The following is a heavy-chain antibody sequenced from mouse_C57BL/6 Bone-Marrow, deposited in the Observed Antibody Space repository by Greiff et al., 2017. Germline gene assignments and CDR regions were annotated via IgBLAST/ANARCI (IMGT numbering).Heavy chain of an antibody. D-gene: IGHD1-1*01. J-gene: IGHJ4*01. CDR2: IRSKSSNYAT. V-gene: IGHV10-3*01. Sequence: VQLKESGGGLVQPKGSLKLSCAASGFTFNTYAMHWVRQAPGKGLEWVARIRSKSSNYATYYADSVKDRFTISRDDSQSMLYLQMNNLKTEDTAMYYSVRGRDYYGSKDYAMDYWGQGTSVTVSS. CDR1: GFTFNTYA. CDR3: VRGRDYYGSKDYAMDY.